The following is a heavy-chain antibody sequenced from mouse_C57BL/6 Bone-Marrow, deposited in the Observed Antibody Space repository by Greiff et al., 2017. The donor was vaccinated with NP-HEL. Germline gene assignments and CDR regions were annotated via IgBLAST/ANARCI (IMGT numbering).Heavy chain of an antibody. CDR3: ARGGMIKGYYYAMDY. J-gene: IGHJ4*01. D-gene: IGHD2-4*01. CDR1: GYAFSSSW. V-gene: IGHV1-82*01. CDR2: IYPGDGDT. Sequence: VKLQQSGPELVKPGASVKISCKASGYAFSSSWMNWVKQRPGKGLEWIGRIYPGDGDTNYNGKFKGKATLTADKSSSTAYMQLSSLTSEDSAVYFCARGGMIKGYYYAMDYWGQGTSVTVSS.